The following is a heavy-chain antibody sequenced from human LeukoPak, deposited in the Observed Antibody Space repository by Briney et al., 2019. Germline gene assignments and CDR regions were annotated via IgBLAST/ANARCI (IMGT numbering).Heavy chain of an antibody. J-gene: IGHJ6*03. D-gene: IGHD2-2*01. CDR2: IRYDGSNK. V-gene: IGHV3-30*02. Sequence: PGGSLRLSCAASGFTFSSYAMHWLRQAPGKGLEWVAFIRYDGSNKFYADSVKGRFTISRDTSKNTLYLQMNSLTTEDSATYYCAKAGYCATTGCPDYYYMDVWGRGTTVTVSS. CDR1: GFTFSSYA. CDR3: AKAGYCATTGCPDYYYMDV.